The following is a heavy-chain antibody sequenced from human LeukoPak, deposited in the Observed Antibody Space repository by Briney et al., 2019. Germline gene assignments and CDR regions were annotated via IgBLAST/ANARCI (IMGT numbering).Heavy chain of an antibody. V-gene: IGHV3-11*01. D-gene: IGHD2-15*01. CDR3: ARVLRYCSGGNCYSGGLGYMDV. CDR2: ISRSGSTK. CDR1: GFTLSDYN. J-gene: IGHJ6*03. Sequence: GGSLRLSCAASGFTLSDYNMRWIRQAPGKGLEWVSSISRSGSTKYYADSVKGRFTISRDNAKNSLFLQMNSLRAEDTAVYYCARVLRYCSGGNCYSGGLGYMDVWGKGTTVTISS.